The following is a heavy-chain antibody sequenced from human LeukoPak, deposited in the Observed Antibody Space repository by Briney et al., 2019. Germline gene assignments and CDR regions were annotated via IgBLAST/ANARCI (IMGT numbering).Heavy chain of an antibody. CDR3: ARGVLRYFDWLLPPYYFDY. J-gene: IGHJ4*02. Sequence: SETLSLTCAVYGESFRGYYWSWIRQPPGKGLEWIGEINHSGSTNYNPSLKSRVTISVDTSKNQFSLKLSSVTAADTAVYYCARGVLRYFDWLLPPYYFDYWGQGTLVTVSS. D-gene: IGHD3-9*01. V-gene: IGHV4-34*01. CDR1: GESFRGYY. CDR2: INHSGST.